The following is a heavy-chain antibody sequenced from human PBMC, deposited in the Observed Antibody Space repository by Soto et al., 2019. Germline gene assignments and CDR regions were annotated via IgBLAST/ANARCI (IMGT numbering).Heavy chain of an antibody. J-gene: IGHJ4*02. D-gene: IGHD3-10*01. CDR2: ISYSGST. V-gene: IGHV4-59*01. CDR1: GGSINNYY. Sequence: SETLSLTFTVSGGSINNYYWSWIRQPPGKRLEWIGYISYSGSTNYNPSLKSRVTLSVDTSKNQFSLNLSSVTAADTAVYYCGRHFYASGSYLYFDSWGQGTLVTVSS. CDR3: GRHFYASGSYLYFDS.